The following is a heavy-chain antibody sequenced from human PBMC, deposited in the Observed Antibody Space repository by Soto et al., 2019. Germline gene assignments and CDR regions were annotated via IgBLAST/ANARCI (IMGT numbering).Heavy chain of an antibody. Sequence: SETLSLTCAVYGGPFSGYYWSCSRQPPGEGLELIVEINPCGSTNYNPSLKSRVTISVDKSKNHLSLKLSSVTAAETDVYYCARGLSGWYHNTSYDAFDIWGKVNMVTV. V-gene: IGHV4-34*01. CDR3: ARGLSGWYHNTSYDAFDI. CDR1: GGPFSGYY. D-gene: IGHD6-19*01. J-gene: IGHJ3*02. CDR2: INPCGST.